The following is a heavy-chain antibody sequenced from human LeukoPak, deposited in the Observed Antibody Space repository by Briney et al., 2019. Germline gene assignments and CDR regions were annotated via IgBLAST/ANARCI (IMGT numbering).Heavy chain of an antibody. D-gene: IGHD3-10*01. Sequence: SETLSLTCTLSGGSISSYYWSWIRQPPGKGLEWIGYIYYSGSTNYNPSLKSRVTISVDTSKNQFSLKLSSVTAADTAVYYCAREEPITMVRGVMGGNWFDPWGQGTLVTVSS. CDR3: AREEPITMVRGVMGGNWFDP. CDR1: GGSISSYY. J-gene: IGHJ5*02. CDR2: IYYSGST. V-gene: IGHV4-59*01.